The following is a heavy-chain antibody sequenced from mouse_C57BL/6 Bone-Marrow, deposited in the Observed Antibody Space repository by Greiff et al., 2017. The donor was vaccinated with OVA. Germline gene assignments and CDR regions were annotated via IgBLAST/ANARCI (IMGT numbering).Heavy chain of an antibody. Sequence: QVHVKQSGPELVKPGASVKLSCKASGYTFTSYDINWVKQRPGQGLEWIGWIYPRDGSTKYNEKFKGKATLTVDTSSSTAYMELHSLTSEDSAVYFCYGNYWYFDVWGTGTTVTVSS. V-gene: IGHV1-85*01. CDR2: IYPRDGST. CDR1: GYTFTSYD. J-gene: IGHJ1*03. CDR3: YGNYWYFDV. D-gene: IGHD2-1*01.